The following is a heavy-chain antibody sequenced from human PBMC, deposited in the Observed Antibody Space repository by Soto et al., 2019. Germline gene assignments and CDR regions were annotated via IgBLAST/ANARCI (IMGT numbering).Heavy chain of an antibody. J-gene: IGHJ3*02. Sequence: QVQLVQSGAEVKKPGSSVKVSCKASGGTFSSYAISWVRQAPGQGLEWMGGIIPIFGTANYAQKFQGRVTITADESTSTAYMELSSLRSEDTAVYYCARVLDIVVVPAARQRAFDTWGQGTMVTVSS. CDR2: IIPIFGTA. D-gene: IGHD2-2*03. CDR3: ARVLDIVVVPAARQRAFDT. V-gene: IGHV1-69*01. CDR1: GGTFSSYA.